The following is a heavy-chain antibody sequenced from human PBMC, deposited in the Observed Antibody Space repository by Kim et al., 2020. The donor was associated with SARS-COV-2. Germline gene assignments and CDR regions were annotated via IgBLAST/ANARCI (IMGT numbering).Heavy chain of an antibody. Sequence: SETLSLTCSVSGGSIRTTNSYWGWIRQPPGKGLEWIGNIDYSGTTYHNLSLKSRVSISVDTPKNQFSLNVSSVTAADTAVYYCARLSSSQTGGLEYWGQGTRVTVSS. V-gene: IGHV4-39*01. CDR3: ARLSSSQTGGLEY. CDR1: GGSIRTTNSY. D-gene: IGHD6-6*01. CDR2: IDYSGTT. J-gene: IGHJ4*02.